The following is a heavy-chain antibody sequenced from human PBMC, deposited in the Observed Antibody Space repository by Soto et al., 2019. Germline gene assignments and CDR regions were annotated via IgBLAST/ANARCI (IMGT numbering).Heavy chain of an antibody. CDR1: GFTFSSYC. CDR2: INPDGSDT. Sequence: GGSLRLSCAASGFTFSSYCMSWIRQAPGKGLVWVSHINPDGSDTTYADSVKGRFTLSRDNANNTLYLQMNSLRAEDTAVYYCARSSGWPDYWGQGTLVTVSS. J-gene: IGHJ4*02. V-gene: IGHV3-74*01. D-gene: IGHD6-25*01. CDR3: ARSSGWPDY.